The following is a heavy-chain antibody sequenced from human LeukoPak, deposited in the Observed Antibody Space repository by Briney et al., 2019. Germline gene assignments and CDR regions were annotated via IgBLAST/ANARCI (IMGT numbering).Heavy chain of an antibody. Sequence: WASVKVSCKASGYTFTGYYMRWVRQAPGQGLEWMGWINPNSGGTNYAQKFQGRVTMTRDTSISTAYMELSRLRSDDTAVYYCARDLKVVVITLGYWGQGTLVTVSS. CDR2: INPNSGGT. CDR3: ARDLKVVVITLGY. D-gene: IGHD3-22*01. CDR1: GYTFTGYY. V-gene: IGHV1-2*02. J-gene: IGHJ4*02.